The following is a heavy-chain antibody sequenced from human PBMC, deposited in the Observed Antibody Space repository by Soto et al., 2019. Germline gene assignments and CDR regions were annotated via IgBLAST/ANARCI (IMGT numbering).Heavy chain of an antibody. D-gene: IGHD2-2*01. Sequence: EVQLVESGGGLVQPGGSLRLSCAASGFSFDSYWMHWVRQAPGQGPMWVSRIDYDGTTTNYADSVKGRFTISSDNAKSTLYLQINSLRPEDTAVYYCTRGPRASSGGTGAYWGKGTLVTVSS. V-gene: IGHV3-74*01. J-gene: IGHJ1*01. CDR2: IDYDGTTT. CDR3: TRGPRASSGGTGAY. CDR1: GFSFDSYW.